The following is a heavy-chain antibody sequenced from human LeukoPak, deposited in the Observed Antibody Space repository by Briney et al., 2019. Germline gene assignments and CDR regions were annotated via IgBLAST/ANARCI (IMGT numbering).Heavy chain of an antibody. D-gene: IGHD3-10*01. Sequence: PGGSLRLSCLASGFTFSSYVMNWVRQTPGKGLEWVSSISVSGGSTFYADSVKGRFTISRDNSKNTLYLQMNSLRAEDTAVYYCAKDRGRFGELLYDYWGQGTLVTVSS. CDR1: GFTFSSYV. CDR3: AKDRGRFGELLYDY. CDR2: ISVSGGST. V-gene: IGHV3-23*01. J-gene: IGHJ4*02.